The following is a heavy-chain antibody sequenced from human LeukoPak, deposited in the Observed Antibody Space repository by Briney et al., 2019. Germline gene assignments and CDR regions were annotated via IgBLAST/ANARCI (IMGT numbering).Heavy chain of an antibody. J-gene: IGHJ4*02. CDR2: INHSGST. Sequence: PSETLSLTCAVYGGSFSGYYWSWIRQPPGKGLEWIGEINHSGSTNYNPSLKSRVTISVDTSKNQFSLKLSSVTAADTAVYYCARDHFAVVPQLGPTKGYYFDYWGQGTLVTVSS. D-gene: IGHD6-6*01. V-gene: IGHV4-34*01. CDR1: GGSFSGYY. CDR3: ARDHFAVVPQLGPTKGYYFDY.